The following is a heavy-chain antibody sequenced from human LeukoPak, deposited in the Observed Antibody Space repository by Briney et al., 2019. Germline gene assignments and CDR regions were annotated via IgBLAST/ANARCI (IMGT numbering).Heavy chain of an antibody. Sequence: PGGSLRLSCAASGFTFSRFAMHWVRQAPGKGLEWVAVISNDASHKFYADSVQGRFTISRDNSKNTLSLQMDTLRREDTAVYYCARARSVGPPTGFDQWDQGTPVTVSS. CDR2: ISNDASHK. CDR3: ARARSVGPPTGFDQ. V-gene: IGHV3-30*04. D-gene: IGHD4-23*01. CDR1: GFTFSRFA. J-gene: IGHJ4*02.